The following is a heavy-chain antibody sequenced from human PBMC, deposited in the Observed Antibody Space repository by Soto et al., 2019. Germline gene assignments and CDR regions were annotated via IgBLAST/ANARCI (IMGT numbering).Heavy chain of an antibody. Sequence: QVQLVQSGSELKKPGASVKVSCKASGYTFTSYAMNWVRQAPGQGLEWMGWINTNTGNPTYAQGFTGRFVFSLDTSVSTAYLQICSLKAEDTAVYYCARDINYDYMWGRYRYDWFDPWGQGTLVTVSS. CDR1: GYTFTSYA. D-gene: IGHD3-16*02. CDR2: INTNTGNP. V-gene: IGHV7-4-1*01. J-gene: IGHJ5*02. CDR3: ARDINYDYMWGRYRYDWFDP.